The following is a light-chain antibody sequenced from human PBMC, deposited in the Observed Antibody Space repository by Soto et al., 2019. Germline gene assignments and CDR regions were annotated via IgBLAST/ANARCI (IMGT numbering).Light chain of an antibody. Sequence: EIVLTQSPGTLSLSPGERATLSCRASQSVSSSYLAWYQQKPGQAPRLLIFDKSSRAPGVPARFSGSGTGTDFTLTINSLQSEDFGVYYCHQYNNWPPSTFGQGTRLEI. J-gene: IGKJ5*01. CDR2: DKS. V-gene: IGKV3-15*01. CDR3: HQYNNWPPST. CDR1: QSVSSSY.